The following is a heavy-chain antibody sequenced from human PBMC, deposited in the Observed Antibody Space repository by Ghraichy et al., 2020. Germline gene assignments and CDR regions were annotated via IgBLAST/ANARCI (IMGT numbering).Heavy chain of an antibody. V-gene: IGHV4-34*01. J-gene: IGHJ4*02. Sequence: SQTLSLTCAVYGGSFSGYYWSWIRQPPGKGLEWIGEINHSGSTNYNPSLKSRVTISVDTSKNQFSLKLSSVTAADTAVYYCARGGYGAPFDYWGQGTLVTVSS. D-gene: IGHD4-17*01. CDR2: INHSGST. CDR1: GGSFSGYY. CDR3: ARGGYGAPFDY.